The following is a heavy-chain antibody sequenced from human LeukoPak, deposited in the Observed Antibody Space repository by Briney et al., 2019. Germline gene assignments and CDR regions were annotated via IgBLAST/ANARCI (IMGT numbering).Heavy chain of an antibody. D-gene: IGHD1-7*01. Sequence: PSETLSLTCTVSGGSISSYYWSWIRQPREKGLEWIGYIYYSGSTNYNPSLKSRVTISVDTSKNQFSLKLSSVTAADTAVYYCASLTQYNWNYGEFLRFDPWGQGTLVTVSS. J-gene: IGHJ5*02. V-gene: IGHV4-59*01. CDR1: GGSISSYY. CDR2: IYYSGST. CDR3: ASLTQYNWNYGEFLRFDP.